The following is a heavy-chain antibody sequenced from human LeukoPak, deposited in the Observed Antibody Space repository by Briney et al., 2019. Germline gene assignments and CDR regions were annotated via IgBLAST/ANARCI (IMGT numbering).Heavy chain of an antibody. V-gene: IGHV4-59*01. Sequence: SETLSLTCTVSGGSISSYYWSWIRQPPGKGLEWIGYMYDSGSTNYNPSLKGRVTISLDTSKNQFFLRLSSVTAADTAVYYCARDANSRDDYYYYMDVWGKGTTVTVSS. D-gene: IGHD6-13*01. CDR1: GGSISSYY. CDR2: MYDSGST. CDR3: ARDANSRDDYYYYMDV. J-gene: IGHJ6*03.